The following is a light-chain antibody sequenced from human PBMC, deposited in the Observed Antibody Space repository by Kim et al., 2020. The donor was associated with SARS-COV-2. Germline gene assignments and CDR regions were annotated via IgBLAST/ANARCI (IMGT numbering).Light chain of an antibody. J-gene: IGKJ1*01. V-gene: IGKV1-5*03. CDR2: KAS. CDR3: QQYYSLRT. CDR1: QSLKNW. Sequence: LSASVGDRVIITCRASQSLKNWMAWYQQKPGKVPKLLIYKASSLQPGVASRFSGSGSGTEFTLTISSLQPDDSATYYCQQYYSLRTFGQGTKLEI.